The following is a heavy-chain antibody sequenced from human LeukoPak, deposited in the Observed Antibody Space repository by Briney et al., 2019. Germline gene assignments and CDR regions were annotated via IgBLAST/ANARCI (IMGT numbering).Heavy chain of an antibody. Sequence: ASVKVSCKASGYTFTGYYMHWVRQAPGQGLEWMGWINPNSGGTNYAQKFQGRVTMTRDTSISTAYMELSRLRSEDTAVYYCARGEYYYGSGSPYYMDVWGKGTTVTVSS. CDR2: INPNSGGT. J-gene: IGHJ6*03. V-gene: IGHV1-2*02. CDR3: ARGEYYYGSGSPYYMDV. D-gene: IGHD3-10*01. CDR1: GYTFTGYY.